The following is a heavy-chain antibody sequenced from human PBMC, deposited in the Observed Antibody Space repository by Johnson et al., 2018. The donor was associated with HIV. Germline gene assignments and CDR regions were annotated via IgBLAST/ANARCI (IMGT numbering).Heavy chain of an antibody. J-gene: IGHJ3*02. CDR3: ARDRVGSGGKGSFDI. D-gene: IGHD4-23*01. CDR2: ISGSGGST. V-gene: IGHV3-23*04. CDR1: GFTFSSYA. Sequence: VQLVESGGGVVQPGRSLRLSCAASGFTFSSYAMSWVRQAPGKGLEWVSAISGSGGSTYYADSVKGRFTISRDNAKNSLYLQMNSLRAEDTALYFCARDRVGSGGKGSFDIWGQGTMVTVSS.